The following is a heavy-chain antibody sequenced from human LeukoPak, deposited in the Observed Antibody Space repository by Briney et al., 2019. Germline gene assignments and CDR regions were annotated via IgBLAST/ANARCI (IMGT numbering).Heavy chain of an antibody. CDR3: ARLRVIGSISSSFDY. V-gene: IGHV1-2*02. CDR1: GYTFTGYY. Sequence: ASVKVSCKASGYTFTGYYMHWVRQAPGQGLEWMGWINPNNGGTNYAQKFQGRVTMTRDTSISTAYMELSRLRSDDTAVYYCARLRVIGSISSSFDYWGQGTLVTVSS. CDR2: INPNNGGT. J-gene: IGHJ4*02. D-gene: IGHD6-13*01.